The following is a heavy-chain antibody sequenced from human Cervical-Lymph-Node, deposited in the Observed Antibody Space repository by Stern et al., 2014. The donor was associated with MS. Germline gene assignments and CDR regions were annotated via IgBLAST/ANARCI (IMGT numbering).Heavy chain of an antibody. V-gene: IGHV1-58*01. CDR1: GFTFTSSA. CDR2: VGVGSGNT. Sequence: QLLESGPEVKKPGTSVKVSCKASGFTFTSSAVQWVRQARGQRLVWIGWVGVGSGNTNYAQKFQERVTITRDMSTSTAYMELSSLRSEDTAVYYCAAINDYYDSSGYDAFDIWGQGTMVTVSS. J-gene: IGHJ3*02. CDR3: AAINDYYDSSGYDAFDI. D-gene: IGHD3-22*01.